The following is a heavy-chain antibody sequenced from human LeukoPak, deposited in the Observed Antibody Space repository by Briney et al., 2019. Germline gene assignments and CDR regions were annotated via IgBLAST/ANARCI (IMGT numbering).Heavy chain of an antibody. V-gene: IGHV1-2*02. J-gene: IGHJ3*02. Sequence: ASVKVSCKASGYTFTGYFIHWVRQAPGQGLEWMGWINPNSGGTHYTQKFQGRVTMTRDTSISTAYMELSRLTSDDTAVYYCARGGEYGSGSFASDIWGQGTMVTVSS. CDR1: GYTFTGYF. CDR3: ARGGEYGSGSFASDI. D-gene: IGHD3-10*01. CDR2: INPNSGGT.